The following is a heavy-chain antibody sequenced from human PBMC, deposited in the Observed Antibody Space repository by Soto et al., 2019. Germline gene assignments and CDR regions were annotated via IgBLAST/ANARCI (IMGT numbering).Heavy chain of an antibody. V-gene: IGHV3-21*01. CDR3: ARGGDSSSSFYYYYGMDV. J-gene: IGHJ6*02. Sequence: GGSLRLSCAASGFTFSSYSMNWVRQAPGKGLEWVSSISSSSSYIYYADSVKGRFTISRDNAKNSLYLQMNSLRAEDTAVYYCARGGDSSSSFYYYYGMDVWGQGTTVTVSS. CDR1: GFTFSSYS. CDR2: ISSSSSYI. D-gene: IGHD6-6*01.